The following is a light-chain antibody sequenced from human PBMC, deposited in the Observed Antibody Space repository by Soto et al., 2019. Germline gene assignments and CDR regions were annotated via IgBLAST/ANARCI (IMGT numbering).Light chain of an antibody. V-gene: IGLV2-14*01. CDR3: SSYTTSSTYV. CDR2: EVT. Sequence: QSVLTQPASVSASPGQSITISCTRTSSDVGTYDDVSWYRQYPGKAPKLLIYEVTNRPSGVSNRFSGSKSGNTASLTISGLQAEDEADDYCSSYTTSSTYVFGSGTKVTVL. CDR1: SSDVGTYDD. J-gene: IGLJ1*01.